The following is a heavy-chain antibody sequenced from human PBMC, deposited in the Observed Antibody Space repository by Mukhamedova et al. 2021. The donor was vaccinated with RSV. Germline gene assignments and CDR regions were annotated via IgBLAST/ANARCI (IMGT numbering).Heavy chain of an antibody. CDR3: ASTGYSSGWQIDY. Sequence: TISRDNAKNSLYLQMNSLRAEDTAVYYCASTGYSSGWQIDYWGQGTLVTVSS. J-gene: IGHJ4*02. V-gene: IGHV3-11*06. D-gene: IGHD6-19*01.